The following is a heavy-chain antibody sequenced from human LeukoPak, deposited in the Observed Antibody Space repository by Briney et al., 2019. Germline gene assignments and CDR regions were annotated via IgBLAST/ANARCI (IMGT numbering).Heavy chain of an antibody. J-gene: IGHJ4*02. CDR2: ISYDGSNK. V-gene: IGHV3-30*01. Sequence: GRSLRLSCAAPGFTFSSYAMHWVRQAPGKGLEWVAVISYDGSNKYYADSVKGRFTISRDNSKNTLYLQMNSLRAEDTAVYYCARGIAAAGTSFDYWGQGTLVTVSS. D-gene: IGHD6-13*01. CDR1: GFTFSSYA. CDR3: ARGIAAAGTSFDY.